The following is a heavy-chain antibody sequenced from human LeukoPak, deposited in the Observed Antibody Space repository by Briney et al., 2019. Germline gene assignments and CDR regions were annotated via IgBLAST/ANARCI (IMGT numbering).Heavy chain of an antibody. Sequence: GGSLTLSCAVSGFTFSSCGMHWLRQAPGKGLEWVAVISYDGSNKYYAGSVKGRFTISRDNSKSTLYLQMNSLRAEDTAVYYCARVRPGSNYVDFDYWGQGTLVTVSS. CDR2: ISYDGSNK. V-gene: IGHV3-33*05. J-gene: IGHJ4*02. D-gene: IGHD4-11*01. CDR1: GFTFSSCG. CDR3: ARVRPGSNYVDFDY.